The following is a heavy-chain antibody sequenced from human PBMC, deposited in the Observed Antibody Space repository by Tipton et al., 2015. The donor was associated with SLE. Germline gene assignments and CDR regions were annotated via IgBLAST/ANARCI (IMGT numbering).Heavy chain of an antibody. Sequence: TLSLTCAVYGGSFSDYYGNWIRQPPGKGLEWIGEINHSGSTNYIPSIKSRITISDGTSKNQFSLKLYSVTAADTAVYYCARLGAFDIWGQGTMVNVSS. CDR1: GGSFSDYY. CDR3: ARLGAFDI. J-gene: IGHJ3*02. D-gene: IGHD7-27*01. V-gene: IGHV4-34*01. CDR2: INHSGST.